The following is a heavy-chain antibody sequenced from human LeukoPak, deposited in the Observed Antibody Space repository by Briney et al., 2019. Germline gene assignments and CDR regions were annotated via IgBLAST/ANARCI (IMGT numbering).Heavy chain of an antibody. J-gene: IGHJ6*03. V-gene: IGHV1-46*03. CDR2: INPSGGST. Sequence: ASVKVSCKASGYTFTSYDINWVRQAPGQGLEWMGIINPSGGSTSYAQKFQGRVTMTRDTSTSTVYMELSSLRSEDTAVYYCARDQEDVDSSSSGDYYYYYYMDVWGKGTTVTVSS. CDR1: GYTFTSYD. D-gene: IGHD6-6*01. CDR3: ARDQEDVDSSSSGDYYYYYYMDV.